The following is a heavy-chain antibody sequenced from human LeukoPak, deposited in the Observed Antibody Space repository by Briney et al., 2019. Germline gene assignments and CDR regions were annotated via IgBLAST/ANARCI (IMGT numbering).Heavy chain of an antibody. J-gene: IGHJ4*02. Sequence: SETLSLTCAVYGGSFSSYYWSWIRQPPGKGLEWIGEINHSGSTNYNPSLKSRVTISVDTSKNQFSLKLSSVTAADTAVYYCGRGLVVVTAIRSYFDYWGQGTLVTVSS. CDR2: INHSGST. V-gene: IGHV4-34*01. D-gene: IGHD2-21*02. CDR3: GRGLVVVTAIRSYFDY. CDR1: GGSFSSYY.